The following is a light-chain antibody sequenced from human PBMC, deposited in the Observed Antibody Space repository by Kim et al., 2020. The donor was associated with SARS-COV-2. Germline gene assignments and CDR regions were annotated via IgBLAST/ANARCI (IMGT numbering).Light chain of an antibody. V-gene: IGKV3-15*01. CDR1: QSVASN. CDR3: QQYKDRPPVYT. J-gene: IGKJ2*01. Sequence: PGEKATLSCRASQSVASNLAWLQPRPGQIPRLLIYDGSTRATGIPPRFSGSGSGTEFTLTISSLQSEDFAVYYCQQYKDRPPVYTFGQGTKLEI. CDR2: DGS.